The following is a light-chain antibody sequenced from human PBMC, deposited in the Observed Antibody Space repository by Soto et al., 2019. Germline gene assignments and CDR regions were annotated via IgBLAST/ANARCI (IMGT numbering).Light chain of an antibody. J-gene: IGKJ4*01. V-gene: IGKV3-20*01. Sequence: EIGLTQSPGTLSLSPGERATLSCRARQSVSSSYLAWYPQKPGQAPRLLIYGASSRATGIPDRFSGSGSGTDFTLTISRLEPEDFAVYYCHQYDSSPLTFGGGTKVAIK. CDR1: QSVSSSY. CDR2: GAS. CDR3: HQYDSSPLT.